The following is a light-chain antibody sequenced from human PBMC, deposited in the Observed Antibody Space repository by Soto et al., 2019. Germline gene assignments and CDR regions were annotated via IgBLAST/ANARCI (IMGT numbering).Light chain of an antibody. Sequence: EIVLTQSPATLSLSPGERATLSCRASQSVSSSLAWYQHKPGQAPSLLIFDASNRATGIPARFSGSGSGTDFTLTISSLEAEDCAVYYCQQRSNWPRGTFGQGTKLEIK. CDR3: QQRSNWPRGT. CDR1: QSVSSS. CDR2: DAS. V-gene: IGKV3-11*01. J-gene: IGKJ2*02.